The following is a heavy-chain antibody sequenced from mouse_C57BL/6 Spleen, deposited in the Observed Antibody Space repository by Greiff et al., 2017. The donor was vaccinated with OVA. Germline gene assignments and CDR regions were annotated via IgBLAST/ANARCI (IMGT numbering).Heavy chain of an antibody. CDR1: GYTFTDYE. Sequence: QVQLKQSGAELVRPGASVTLSCKASGYTFTDYEMHWVKQTPVHGLEWIGAIDPETGGTAYNQKFKGKAILTADKSSSTAYMELRSLTSEDSAVYYCTSRVGYDGLYAMDYWGQGTSVTVSS. D-gene: IGHD2-2*01. CDR3: TSRVGYDGLYAMDY. J-gene: IGHJ4*01. V-gene: IGHV1-15*01. CDR2: IDPETGGT.